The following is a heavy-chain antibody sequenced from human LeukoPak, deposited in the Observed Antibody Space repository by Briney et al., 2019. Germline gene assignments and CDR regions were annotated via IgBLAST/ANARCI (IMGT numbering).Heavy chain of an antibody. J-gene: IGHJ4*02. CDR2: INHSGST. V-gene: IGHV4-34*01. D-gene: IGHD6-13*01. Sequence: PSQTLCLTCAVYGGSFSGYYWSWIRQPPGKGLEWVGEINHSGSTNYNPSLNSRVTISIATTKNHSSLKLSSVTAADTAVYYCARGRRAAAGKGDYWGQGTLVTVSS. CDR3: ARGRRAAAGKGDY. CDR1: GGSFSGYY.